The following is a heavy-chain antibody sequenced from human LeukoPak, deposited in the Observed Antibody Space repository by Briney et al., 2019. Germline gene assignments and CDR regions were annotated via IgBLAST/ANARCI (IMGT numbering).Heavy chain of an antibody. CDR1: GGPFSGYF. V-gene: IGHV4-34*01. CDR3: ARRYYYNLGSFPFDF. Sequence: SETLSLTCAVPGGPFSGYFWSWIRQPPGKGLEWIGEIHNSGTTNYNPSLNSRVTISEDTSKNQIYLNLRSVTAADTAVCYCARRYYYNLGSFPFDFWGQGTLVTVSS. J-gene: IGHJ4*02. D-gene: IGHD3-10*01. CDR2: IHNSGTT.